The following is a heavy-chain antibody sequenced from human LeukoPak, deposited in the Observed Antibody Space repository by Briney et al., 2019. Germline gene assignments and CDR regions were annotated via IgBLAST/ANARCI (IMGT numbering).Heavy chain of an antibody. CDR1: GFTFSTYD. D-gene: IGHD2-21*02. J-gene: IGHJ4*02. CDR3: AREPYCGGDCPVNYFDY. Sequence: PGGSLRLSCAGSGFTFSTYDISWVRQAPGKGLEWVSRISNDGGIRSYADSVRGRFTISRDNAKNSLYLQMNSLRAEDTAVYYCAREPYCGGDCPVNYFDYWGQGTLVTVSS. V-gene: IGHV3-23*01. CDR2: ISNDGGIR.